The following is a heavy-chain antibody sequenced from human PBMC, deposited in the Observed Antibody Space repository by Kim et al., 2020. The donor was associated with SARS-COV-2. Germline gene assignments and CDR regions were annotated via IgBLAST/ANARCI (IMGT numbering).Heavy chain of an antibody. CDR2: IYYSGST. J-gene: IGHJ4*02. D-gene: IGHD6-19*01. CDR1: GGSISSYY. CDR3: ARGYSSGWYNY. V-gene: IGHV4-59*08. Sequence: SETLSLTCTVSGGSISSYYWSWIRQPPGKGLEWIGYIYYSGSTNYNPSLKSRVTISVDTSKNQFSLKLSSVTTADTAVYYCARGYSSGWYNYWGQGTLVTVSS.